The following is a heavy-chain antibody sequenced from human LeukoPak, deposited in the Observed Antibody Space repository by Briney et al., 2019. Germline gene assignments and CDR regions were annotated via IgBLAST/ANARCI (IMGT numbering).Heavy chain of an antibody. CDR3: ARHWDPGVTTKFPRGRYYYGMDV. CDR2: FDPEDGET. D-gene: IGHD4-17*01. J-gene: IGHJ6*02. CDR1: GYTLTELS. Sequence: GASVKVSCKVSGYTLTELSMHWVRQAPGKGLEWMGGFDPEDGETIYAQKFQGRVTMTEDTSTDTAYMELSSLRSEDTAVYYCARHWDPGVTTKFPRGRYYYGMDVWGQGTTVTVSS. V-gene: IGHV1-24*01.